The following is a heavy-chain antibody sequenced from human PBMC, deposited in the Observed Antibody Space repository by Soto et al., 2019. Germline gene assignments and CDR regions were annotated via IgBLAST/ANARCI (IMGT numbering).Heavy chain of an antibody. V-gene: IGHV3-21*01. CDR3: ARDRNTMVREAFDY. Sequence: GGSLRLSCAASGFTFSSYSMNWVRQAPGKGLEWVSSISSSSSYIYYADSVKGRFTISRDNAKNSLYLQMNSLRAEDTAVYYFARDRNTMVREAFDYWSQGTLVTVSS. CDR1: GFTFSSYS. CDR2: ISSSSSYI. J-gene: IGHJ4*02. D-gene: IGHD3-10*01.